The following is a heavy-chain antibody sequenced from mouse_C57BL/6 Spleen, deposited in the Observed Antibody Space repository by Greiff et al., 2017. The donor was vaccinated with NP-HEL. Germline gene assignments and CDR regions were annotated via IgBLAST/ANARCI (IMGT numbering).Heavy chain of an antibody. CDR1: GYSITSGYY. J-gene: IGHJ3*01. CDR3: ARDLPNPEGFAY. V-gene: IGHV3-6*01. CDR2: ISYDGSN. Sequence: DVKLQESGPGLVKPSQSLSLTCSVTGYSITSGYYWNWIRQFPGNKLEWMGYISYDGSNNYNPSLKNRISITRDTSKNQFFLKLNSVTTEDTATYYCARDLPNPEGFAYWGQGTLVTVSA. D-gene: IGHD2-10*01.